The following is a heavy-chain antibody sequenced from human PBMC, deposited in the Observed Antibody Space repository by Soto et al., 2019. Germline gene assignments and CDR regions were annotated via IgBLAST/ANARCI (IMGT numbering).Heavy chain of an antibody. V-gene: IGHV6-1*01. D-gene: IGHD3-10*01. CDR2: TYYRSKWTN. CDR3: ASERVSLVRGVSPYYLYDGMDV. CDR1: GDSVSSNSIT. J-gene: IGHJ6*02. Sequence: PSQTLSLTCAISGDSVSSNSITWNWIRQSPSRGLEWLGRTYYRSKWTNDYAVSVKSRIIINPDTSKNQISLQLNSVTPEDTAVYYCASERVSLVRGVSPYYLYDGMDVWGQGTTVTVSS.